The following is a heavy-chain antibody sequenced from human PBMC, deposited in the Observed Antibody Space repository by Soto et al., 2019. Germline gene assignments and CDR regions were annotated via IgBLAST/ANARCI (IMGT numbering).Heavy chain of an antibody. D-gene: IGHD3-3*01. Sequence: GGSLRLSCASSGFPFSAFSFNWVRQAPGKGLEWVASIKYDGSEKYYVDSVKGRFTVSRDNAKNSLSMHLNSLRADDTAVYYCVRDVGPITIFGEALSGYFDSWGQGTLVTVSS. J-gene: IGHJ4*02. V-gene: IGHV3-7*03. CDR2: IKYDGSEK. CDR3: VRDVGPITIFGEALSGYFDS. CDR1: GFPFSAFS.